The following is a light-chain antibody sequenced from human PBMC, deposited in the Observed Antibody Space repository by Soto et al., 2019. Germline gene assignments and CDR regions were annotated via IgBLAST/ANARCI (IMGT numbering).Light chain of an antibody. Sequence: DVQLTQSPSFLSASVGDRVTITCRASQGISSHLAWYQQRPGKGPKLLIYAASTLKSGVPSRFSGSGSGTEFTLAISSLQPEDVATYYCQQVNGYPHTFGQGTKLEIK. CDR1: QGISSH. J-gene: IGKJ2*01. CDR2: AAS. V-gene: IGKV1-9*01. CDR3: QQVNGYPHT.